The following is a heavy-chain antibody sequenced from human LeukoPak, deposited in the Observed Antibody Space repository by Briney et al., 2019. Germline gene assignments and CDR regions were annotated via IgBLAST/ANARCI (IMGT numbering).Heavy chain of an antibody. CDR1: GFTFSSYG. CDR2: ISYDGSNK. Sequence: PGRSLRLSCAASGFTFSSYGMHWVRQAPGKGLEWVAVISYDGSNKYYADSVKGRFTISRHNSKNTLYLQMNSLRAEDTAVYYCAKVIRSYDAFDIWGQGTMVTVSS. V-gene: IGHV3-30*18. J-gene: IGHJ3*02. CDR3: AKVIRSYDAFDI.